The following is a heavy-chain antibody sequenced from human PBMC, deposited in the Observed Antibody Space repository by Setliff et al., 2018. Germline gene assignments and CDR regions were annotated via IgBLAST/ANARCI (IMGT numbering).Heavy chain of an antibody. J-gene: IGHJ4*02. V-gene: IGHV4-28*01. D-gene: IGHD1-7*01. CDR3: ARQDNWNYVLRS. CDR1: GYSISSSNW. CDR2: IYYSGST. Sequence: ASETLSLTCAVSGYSISSSNWWGWIRQPPGKGLEWIGYIYYSGSTNYNPSLKSRVTMSVDTSISTAYMELSSLRSEDTAVYYCARQDNWNYVLRSWGQGMLVTVSS.